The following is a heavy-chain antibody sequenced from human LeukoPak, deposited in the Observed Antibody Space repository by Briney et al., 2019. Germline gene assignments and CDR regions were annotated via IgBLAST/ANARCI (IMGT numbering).Heavy chain of an antibody. Sequence: SETLSLTCTVSGVSISSSYSYWGWIRQPPGMGLEWIGSIYYTGNTYYNASLKSQVSISIDTSKNQFSLKLTSVTAADTAVYYCARVTGYMIEDYFDYWGQGILVTVSS. J-gene: IGHJ4*02. CDR2: IYYTGNT. V-gene: IGHV4-39*07. CDR1: GVSISSSYSY. CDR3: ARVTGYMIEDYFDY. D-gene: IGHD3-9*01.